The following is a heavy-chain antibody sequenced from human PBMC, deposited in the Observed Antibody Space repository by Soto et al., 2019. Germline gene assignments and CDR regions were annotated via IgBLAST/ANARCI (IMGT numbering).Heavy chain of an antibody. CDR3: ARGDCSGGSCYSVDI. V-gene: IGHV4-4*02. CDR2: IYHSGST. Sequence: SETLSLTCAASGGSIRSSNWWSWVRQPPGKGLEWIGEIYHSGSTNYNPSLKSRVTISVDKSKNQFSLKLTSVTAADTAVYYCARGDCSGGSCYSVDIWGQGTMVT. CDR1: GGSIRSSNW. D-gene: IGHD2-15*01. J-gene: IGHJ3*02.